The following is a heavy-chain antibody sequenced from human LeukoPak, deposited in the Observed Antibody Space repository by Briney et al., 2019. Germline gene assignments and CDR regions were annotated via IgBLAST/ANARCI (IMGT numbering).Heavy chain of an antibody. CDR1: GYSFTSYD. CDR3: ARGAATWNCASYYMHV. Sequence: GSLYVSCEASGYSFTSYDINWVRQATGQGLEWMGYVNPNSGNTCYAPTFQGRVTITTNTTQSTAYLRLSSLRAADTAVYYFARGAATWNCASYYMHVWGKGTTVTVSS. CDR2: VNPNSGNT. J-gene: IGHJ6*03. D-gene: IGHD1-1*01. V-gene: IGHV1-8*01.